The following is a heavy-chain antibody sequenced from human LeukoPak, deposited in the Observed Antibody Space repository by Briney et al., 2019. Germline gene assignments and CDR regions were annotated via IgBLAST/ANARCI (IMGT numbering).Heavy chain of an antibody. J-gene: IGHJ5*02. CDR1: GYTFTSYY. CDR2: INPSGGST. V-gene: IGHV1-46*01. Sequence: ASVKVSCKASGYTFTSYYMHWVRQAPGQGLEWMGIINPSGGSTSYAQKFQDRVTMTRDTSTSTVYMELSSLRSEDTAVYYCARDRISYCSGGSCNLGWFDPWGQGTLVTVSS. CDR3: ARDRISYCSGGSCNLGWFDP. D-gene: IGHD2-15*01.